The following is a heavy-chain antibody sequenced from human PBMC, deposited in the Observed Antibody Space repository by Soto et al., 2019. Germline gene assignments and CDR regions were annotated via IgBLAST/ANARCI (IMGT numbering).Heavy chain of an antibody. V-gene: IGHV3-48*01. CDR2: ISSSSSTI. J-gene: IGHJ5*02. Sequence: GGSLRLSCAASGFTFSSYSMNWVRQAPGKGLEWVSYISSSSSTIYYADSVKGRFTISRDNAKNSLYLQMNSLRAEDTAVYYCARDPAEQQLENWFDPWGQGTLVTVSS. CDR1: GFTFSSYS. CDR3: ARDPAEQQLENWFDP. D-gene: IGHD6-13*01.